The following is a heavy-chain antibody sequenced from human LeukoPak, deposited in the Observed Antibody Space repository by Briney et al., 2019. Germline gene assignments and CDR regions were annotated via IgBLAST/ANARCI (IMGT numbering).Heavy chain of an antibody. D-gene: IGHD2-15*01. CDR2: INHSGST. CDR3: ASGFTGVARPFDI. V-gene: IGHV4-34*01. CDR1: GGSFSGYY. J-gene: IGHJ3*02. Sequence: PSETLSLTCAVYGGSFSGYYWSWISQPPGKGLEWIGEINHSGSTNYNPSLKSRVTISVDTSKNQFSLKLSSVTAADTAVYYCASGFTGVARPFDIWGQGTMVTVSS.